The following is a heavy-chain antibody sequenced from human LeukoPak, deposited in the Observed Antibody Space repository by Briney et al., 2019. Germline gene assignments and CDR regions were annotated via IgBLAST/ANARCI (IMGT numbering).Heavy chain of an antibody. D-gene: IGHD2-2*01. CDR2: INPNSGAT. CDR1: GYTFTGYY. Sequence: GASVKVSCKASGYTFTGYYMHWVRQAPGQGLEWMGWINPNSGATNYAQKFQGRVTMTSDTSISTAYMEVGRLRPDDTAVYYCASPGRYCDTTNCYSQHVPYFWGQGTLVIVSS. V-gene: IGHV1-2*02. J-gene: IGHJ4*02. CDR3: ASPGRYCDTTNCYSQHVPYF.